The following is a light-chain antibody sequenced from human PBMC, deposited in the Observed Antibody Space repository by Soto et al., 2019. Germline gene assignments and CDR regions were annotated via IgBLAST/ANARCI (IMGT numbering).Light chain of an antibody. CDR3: QLRSIWPPFT. V-gene: IGKV3-11*01. CDR2: DAS. J-gene: IGKJ3*01. CDR1: QSVSSY. Sequence: EIVLTQFPATLSLSPGERATLSCRASQSVSSYLAWYQQKPGQAPRLLIYDASDRATGIPARFSGSGSGTDFTLTISSLEPEDFAVYYCQLRSIWPPFTFGPGTKVDIK.